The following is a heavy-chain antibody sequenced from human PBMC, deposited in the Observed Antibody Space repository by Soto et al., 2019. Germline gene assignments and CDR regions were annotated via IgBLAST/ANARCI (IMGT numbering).Heavy chain of an antibody. CDR3: ARDIVLVPAATYYFDC. CDR2: INPSGGST. J-gene: IGHJ4*02. D-gene: IGHD2-2*01. V-gene: IGHV1-46*01. Sequence: ASVKVSCKASGYTFTSYYMHWVRQAPGQGLEWMGIINPSGGSTSYSQKFQGRVTMTRDTSTSTVYMELSSLRSEDTAVYYCARDIVLVPAATYYFDCWGQGTLVTVSS. CDR1: GYTFTSYY.